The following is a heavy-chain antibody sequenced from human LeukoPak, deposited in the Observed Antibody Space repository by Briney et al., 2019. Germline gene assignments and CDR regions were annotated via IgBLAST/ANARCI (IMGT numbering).Heavy chain of an antibody. J-gene: IGHJ3*02. D-gene: IGHD3-10*01. Sequence: PSETLSLTCTVSGGSISSSSYYWGWIRQPPGKGLEWIGSIYYSGSTYYNPSPKSRVTISVDTSKNQFSLKLSSVTAADTAVYYCARDSMVRGANDAFDIWGQGTMVTVSS. CDR1: GGSISSSSYY. V-gene: IGHV4-39*07. CDR2: IYYSGST. CDR3: ARDSMVRGANDAFDI.